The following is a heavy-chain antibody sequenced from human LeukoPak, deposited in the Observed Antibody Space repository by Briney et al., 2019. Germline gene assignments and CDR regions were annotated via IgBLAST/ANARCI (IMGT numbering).Heavy chain of an antibody. CDR1: GFTFSSYW. D-gene: IGHD4-23*01. V-gene: IGHV3-7*01. CDR2: IKKDGSEK. CDR3: ARYGGGGGFDY. J-gene: IGHJ4*02. Sequence: GGSLRLSCAASGFTFSSYWMSWVRQAPGKGLEWVAHIKKDGSEKYYVDSVKGRFTISRDNAKNSLYLQMNSLRAEDTVVYYCARYGGGGGFDYWGQGTLVTVSS.